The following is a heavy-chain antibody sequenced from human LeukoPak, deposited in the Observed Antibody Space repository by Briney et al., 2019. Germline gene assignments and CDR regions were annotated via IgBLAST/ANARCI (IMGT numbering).Heavy chain of an antibody. V-gene: IGHV3-30*02. CDR2: IRYNGNDN. CDR3: ATDQLGGYGSYDY. Sequence: SGGSLRLSCAASGFTFNTYGLHWARQAPGQGLEWVAFIRYNGNDNYYTDSVKGRFTISRDNSKNTLYLQMNSLRAEDTAVYYCATDQLGGYGSYDYWGQGTLVTVSS. CDR1: GFTFNTYG. J-gene: IGHJ4*02. D-gene: IGHD3-10*01.